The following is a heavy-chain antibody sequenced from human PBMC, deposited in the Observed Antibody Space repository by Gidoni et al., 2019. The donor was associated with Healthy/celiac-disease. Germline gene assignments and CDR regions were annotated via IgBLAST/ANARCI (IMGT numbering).Heavy chain of an antibody. CDR1: AFPFSSYA. Sequence: EVPLLESGGGLVQPGGSLRLSCAASAFPFSSYAMSWVRQAPGKGLEWVSAISGSGGSTYYADSVKGRFTISRDNSKNTLYLQMNSLRAEDTAVYYCAKDVSEWLLLLFDYWGQGTLVTVSS. D-gene: IGHD3-22*01. J-gene: IGHJ4*02. V-gene: IGHV3-23*01. CDR3: AKDVSEWLLLLFDY. CDR2: ISGSGGST.